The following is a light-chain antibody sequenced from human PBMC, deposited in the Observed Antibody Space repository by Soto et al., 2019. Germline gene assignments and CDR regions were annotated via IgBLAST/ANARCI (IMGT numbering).Light chain of an antibody. V-gene: IGLV2-14*01. CDR1: SSDVGGYNY. CDR3: SSYTSSSTLFVV. J-gene: IGLJ2*01. CDR2: DVS. Sequence: QSALTQPASVSGSPGQSITISCTGTSSDVGGYNYVSWYQQHTGKAPKLMIYDVSNRPSGVSNRFSGTKSVNTAALTISGLQAEDEADYYCSSYTSSSTLFVVFGGGTKLTVL.